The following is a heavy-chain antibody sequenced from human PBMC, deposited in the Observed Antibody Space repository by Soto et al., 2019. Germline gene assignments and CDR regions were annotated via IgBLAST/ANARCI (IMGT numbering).Heavy chain of an antibody. V-gene: IGHV4-59*01. Sequence: PSETLSLTCTVSGGSISSYYWSWIRQPPGKGLEWIGYIYYSGSTNYNPSLKSRVTISVDTSKNQFSLKLSSATAADTAVYYCARVSGYTRDWFDPWGQGTLVTVSS. D-gene: IGHD3-3*01. CDR2: IYYSGST. J-gene: IGHJ5*02. CDR3: ARVSGYTRDWFDP. CDR1: GGSISSYY.